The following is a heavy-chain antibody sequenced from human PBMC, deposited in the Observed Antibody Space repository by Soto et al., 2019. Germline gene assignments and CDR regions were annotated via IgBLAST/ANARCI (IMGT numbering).Heavy chain of an antibody. D-gene: IGHD6-19*01. J-gene: IGHJ4*02. V-gene: IGHV3-23*01. Sequence: EVQLLESGGGLVQPGGSLRLSCAASGFTFSSYAMSWVRQAPGKGLEWVSAISGSGNSPYYADSVKGRFTFSRDNSKNTVYLQMSSLKAEDTAVSYCANHFDSTGWSDSDYWGQGTLVTVSS. CDR3: ANHFDSTGWSDSDY. CDR2: ISGSGNSP. CDR1: GFTFSSYA.